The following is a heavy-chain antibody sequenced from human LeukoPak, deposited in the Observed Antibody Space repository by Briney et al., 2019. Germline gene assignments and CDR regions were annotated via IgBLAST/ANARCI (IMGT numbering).Heavy chain of an antibody. D-gene: IGHD3-3*01. CDR3: ARVAFGVVPL. CDR1: GGSISSHY. V-gene: IGHV4-59*11. J-gene: IGHJ4*02. CDR2: IYYSGST. Sequence: PSETLSLTCTVSGGSISSHYWSWIRQPPGKGLEWIGYIYYSGSTNYNPSLKSRVTISVDTSKNQFSLKLSSVTAADTAVYYCARVAFGVVPLWGQGTLVTVSS.